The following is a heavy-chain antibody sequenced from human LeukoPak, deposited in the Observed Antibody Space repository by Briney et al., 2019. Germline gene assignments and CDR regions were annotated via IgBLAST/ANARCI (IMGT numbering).Heavy chain of an antibody. J-gene: IGHJ4*02. CDR1: GFTFSSYW. V-gene: IGHV3-7*03. D-gene: IGHD3-10*01. CDR3: ARELLSYYGSGSLNY. CDR2: IKQDGSEK. Sequence: GGSLRLSCAASGFTFSSYWMSWVRQAPGKGLEWVANIKQDGSEKYYVDSVKGRFTISRDNAKNSLHLQMNSLRAEDTAVYYCARELLSYYGSGSLNYWGQGTLVTVSS.